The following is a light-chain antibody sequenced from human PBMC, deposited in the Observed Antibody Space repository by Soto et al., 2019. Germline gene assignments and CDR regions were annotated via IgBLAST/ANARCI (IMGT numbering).Light chain of an antibody. Sequence: DIQMTQSTSTLSASVGDRVTITCRASQSISWWLAWYQLKPGKAPKLLIYKAFSLQSGVPSRFSGSGSGTEFTLTINTLQPDDFATYYCQQYNHWYSFGQGTKLEIK. J-gene: IGKJ2*03. CDR2: KAF. CDR3: QQYNHWYS. CDR1: QSISWW. V-gene: IGKV1-5*03.